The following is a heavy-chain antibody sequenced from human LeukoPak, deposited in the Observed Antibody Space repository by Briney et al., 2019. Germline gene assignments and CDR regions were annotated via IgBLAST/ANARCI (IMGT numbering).Heavy chain of an antibody. J-gene: IGHJ4*02. CDR3: AKEVVVVITTPTEAGFDY. CDR1: GFTFSNYS. V-gene: IGHV3-21*04. CDR2: IGTTGSYI. Sequence: GGSLRLSCAASGFTFSNYSMNWVRQAPGKGLEWVSSIGTTGSYIFYADSVKGRFTISRDNAKNTLYLQMNSLRAEDTAVYYCAKEVVVVITTPTEAGFDYWGQGTLVTVSS. D-gene: IGHD3-22*01.